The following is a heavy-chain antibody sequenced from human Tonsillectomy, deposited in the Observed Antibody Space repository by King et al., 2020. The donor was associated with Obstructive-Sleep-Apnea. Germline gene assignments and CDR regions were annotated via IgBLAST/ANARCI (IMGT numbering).Heavy chain of an antibody. CDR2: ITWNSGTI. CDR3: AKAFQVVTATAALDY. D-gene: IGHD2-15*01. CDR1: GFTFDDYA. J-gene: IGHJ4*02. V-gene: IGHV3-9*01. Sequence: VQLVESGGGLVQPGRSLRLSCAASGFTFDDYAMHWVRQAPGKGLEWVSGITWNSGTIGYADSVKGRFTISRDNAKNSLYLQMNSLRAEDTALYYCAKAFQVVTATAALDYWGQGTLVTVSS.